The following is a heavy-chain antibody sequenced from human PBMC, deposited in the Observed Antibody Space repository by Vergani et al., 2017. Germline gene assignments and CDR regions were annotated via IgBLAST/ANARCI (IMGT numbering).Heavy chain of an antibody. CDR3: AKCXRDCDFWSGYPGEWFDP. D-gene: IGHD3-3*01. Sequence: VQLVQSGAEVKQPGGSLRLSCAASGFTFSDYYMSWIRQAPGKGLEWVSAISGSGGSTYYADSVKGRFTISRDNAKNTLYLQMNSLRAEDTGVYYCAKCXRDCDFWSGYPGEWFDPWGQETLVTVSS. V-gene: IGHV3-23*04. CDR2: ISGSGGST. CDR1: GFTFSDYY. J-gene: IGHJ5*02.